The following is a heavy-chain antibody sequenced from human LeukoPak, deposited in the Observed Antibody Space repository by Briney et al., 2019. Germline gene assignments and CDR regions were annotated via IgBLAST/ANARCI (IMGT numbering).Heavy chain of an antibody. CDR1: GGTFSSYA. CDR2: IIPIFGTA. V-gene: IGHV1-69*13. CDR3: ARERGDGYKNFDY. J-gene: IGHJ4*02. D-gene: IGHD5-24*01. Sequence: SVKVSCKASGGTFSSYAISWVRQAPGQGLEWMGGIIPIFGTANYAQKFQGRVTITADESTSTAYMELSSLRSEDTAVYYCARERGDGYKNFDYWGQGTLVTISS.